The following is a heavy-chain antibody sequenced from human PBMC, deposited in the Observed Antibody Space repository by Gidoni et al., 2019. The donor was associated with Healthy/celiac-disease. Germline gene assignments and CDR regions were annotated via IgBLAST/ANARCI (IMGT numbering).Heavy chain of an antibody. Sequence: EVQLVESGGGLVKPGGSLRLSCAASGFTFSSYSMNWVRQAPGKGLEWVSSISSSSSYIYYADSVKGRFTISRDNAKNSLYLQMNSLRAEDTAVYYCARNYYDSSGYYSAAFDIWGQGTMVTVSS. J-gene: IGHJ3*02. D-gene: IGHD3-22*01. CDR1: GFTFSSYS. CDR2: ISSSSSYI. CDR3: ARNYYDSSGYYSAAFDI. V-gene: IGHV3-21*01.